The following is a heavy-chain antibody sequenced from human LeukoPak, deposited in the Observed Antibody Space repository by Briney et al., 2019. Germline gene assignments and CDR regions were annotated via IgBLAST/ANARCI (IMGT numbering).Heavy chain of an antibody. CDR2: IYYSGST. V-gene: IGHV4-39*01. J-gene: IGHJ6*02. Sequence: SEALSLSCTVSGGSISSSRLYWGWISQPPGKGLEWIGSIYYSGSTYDIPSFKGRVTISVDTSKNQSSLKLSSETAADTAVYYCARRLIIAHYGMDVWGQGTTVTVSS. CDR1: GGSISSSRLY. CDR3: ARRLIIAHYGMDV. D-gene: IGHD3-10*01.